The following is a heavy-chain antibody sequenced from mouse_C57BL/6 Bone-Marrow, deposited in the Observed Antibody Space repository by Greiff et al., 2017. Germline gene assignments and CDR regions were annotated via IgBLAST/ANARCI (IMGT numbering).Heavy chain of an antibody. D-gene: IGHD1-1*01. Sequence: VQLKESGPELVKPGASVKISCKASGYSFTDYNMNWVKQSNGKSLEWIGVINPSCGTTSYNQKFKGKATLTVDQSSSTAYMQLNSLTSEDSAVYYCARPCSSYEGYFDVWGTGTTVTVSS. J-gene: IGHJ1*03. V-gene: IGHV1-39*01. CDR3: ARPCSSYEGYFDV. CDR2: INPSCGTT. CDR1: GYSFTDYN.